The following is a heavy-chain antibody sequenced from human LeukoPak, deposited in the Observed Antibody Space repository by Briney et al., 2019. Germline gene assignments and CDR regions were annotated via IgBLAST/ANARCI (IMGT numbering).Heavy chain of an antibody. CDR2: IHSTGST. Sequence: SGTLSLTCTVSGASINNYYWTWIRQSPGQGLKWIGYIHSTGSTNYNFSLRRRVIMSVDKSKNQFSLNLSSVTAADTVVYYCVRDEKCDYNFDYWGQGTLVTVSS. D-gene: IGHD4-11*01. CDR3: VRDEKCDYNFDY. J-gene: IGHJ4*02. CDR1: GASINNYY. V-gene: IGHV4-59*01.